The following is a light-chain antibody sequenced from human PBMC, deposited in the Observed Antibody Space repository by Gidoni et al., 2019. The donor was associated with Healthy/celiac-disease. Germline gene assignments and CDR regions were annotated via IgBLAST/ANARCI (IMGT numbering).Light chain of an antibody. CDR1: QSISSY. Sequence: DIQMTPSPSSLSASVGDRVTITCRARQSISSYFNWYQQQPGKAPELLIYAAPSWQRGSPSRFSGSGPGTACTLTISSLQPEGFATYYCQQSDSTKTVGQGTKVEIK. CDR2: AAP. J-gene: IGKJ1*01. CDR3: QQSDSTKT. V-gene: IGKV1-39*01.